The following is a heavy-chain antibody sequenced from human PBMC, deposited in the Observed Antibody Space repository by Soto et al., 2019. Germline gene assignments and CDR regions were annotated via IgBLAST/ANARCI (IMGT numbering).Heavy chain of an antibody. Sequence: QVPLQESGPGLVKPSQTLSLTCAISGDSVSSNSAAWIWIRLSPSRGLEWLARTYYRSRWYNDYAVSVRSRITVNPDTSKNQFSLQLTSVTPEDTAVYYCAGTTSHQWYYMDVWGKGTTVTVSS. J-gene: IGHJ6*03. D-gene: IGHD1-7*01. CDR1: GDSVSSNSAA. V-gene: IGHV6-1*01. CDR3: AGTTSHQWYYMDV. CDR2: TYYRSRWYN.